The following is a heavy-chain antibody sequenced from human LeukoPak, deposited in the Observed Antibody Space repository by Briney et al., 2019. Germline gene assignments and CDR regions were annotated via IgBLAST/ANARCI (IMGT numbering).Heavy chain of an antibody. D-gene: IGHD3-16*02. CDR3: ARGFYRVRHDQSTYYFVH. J-gene: IGHJ4*02. CDR2: IWFDGSSK. CDR1: GFTFSSFA. V-gene: IGHV3-33*01. Sequence: EGSLRLSCATSGFTFSSFAMHWVRQAPGKGLEWLALIWFDGSSKNYTDSVEGRFTISRDNSKNTLFLQMNSLRAEDTAVYYCARGFYRVRHDQSTYYFVHWGQGTLVTVSS.